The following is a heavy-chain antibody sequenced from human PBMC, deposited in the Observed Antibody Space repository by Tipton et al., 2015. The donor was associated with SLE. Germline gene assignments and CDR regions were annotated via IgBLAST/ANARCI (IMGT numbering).Heavy chain of an antibody. CDR1: GGSISSSSYY. J-gene: IGHJ4*02. CDR3: ARRGVAVADCFDY. Sequence: TLSLTCTVSGGSISSSSYYWGWIRQPPGKGLEWIGTIYYSGSTYYNPSLKSRVTISVDTSKNKFSLKLSSVTATDTAVYYCARRGVAVADCFDYWGQGTLVTVSS. CDR2: IYYSGST. D-gene: IGHD6-19*01. V-gene: IGHV4-39*01.